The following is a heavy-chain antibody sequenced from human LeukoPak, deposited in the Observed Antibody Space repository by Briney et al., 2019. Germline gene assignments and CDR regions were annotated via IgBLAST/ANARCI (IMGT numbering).Heavy chain of an antibody. CDR2: ISYEERGK. V-gene: IGHV3-30*03. Sequence: GGSLRLSCAASGFTFRTYSLHWVRQAPGKGLEWVAYISYEERGKYYADSVKGRFTISRDNSKNTLYLQMNSLRAEDTAVYYCARSGVGPFDYWGQGTLVTVSS. D-gene: IGHD1-26*01. CDR1: GFTFRTYS. J-gene: IGHJ4*02. CDR3: ARSGVGPFDY.